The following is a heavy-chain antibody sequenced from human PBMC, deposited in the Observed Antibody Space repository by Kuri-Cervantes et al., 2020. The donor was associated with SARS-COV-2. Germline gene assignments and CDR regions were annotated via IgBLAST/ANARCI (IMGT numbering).Heavy chain of an antibody. CDR1: GFTFSSYA. Sequence: GGSLRLSCAASGFTFSSYAMSWVRQAPGKGLEWVSAISGSGGSTYYADSVKGRFTISRDNSKNTLYLQVNSLRPEDTAVFYCARDRADTAMVRGSYYYYYGMDVWGQGTTVTVSS. J-gene: IGHJ6*02. CDR2: ISGSGGST. D-gene: IGHD5-18*01. CDR3: ARDRADTAMVRGSYYYYYGMDV. V-gene: IGHV3-23*01.